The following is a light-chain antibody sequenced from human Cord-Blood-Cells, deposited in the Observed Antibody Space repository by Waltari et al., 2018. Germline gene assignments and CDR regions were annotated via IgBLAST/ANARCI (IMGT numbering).Light chain of an antibody. CDR1: SSDVGSYNL. CDR3: CSYAGSSTFDWV. V-gene: IGLV2-23*03. J-gene: IGLJ3*02. CDR2: EGS. Sequence: QSALTQPASVSGSPGPSIPISCPGTSSDVGSYNLVSWYQQHPGKAPKLMIYEGSKRPSGVSNRFSGSKSGNTASLTISGLQAEDEADYYCCSYAGSSTFDWVFGGGTKLTVL.